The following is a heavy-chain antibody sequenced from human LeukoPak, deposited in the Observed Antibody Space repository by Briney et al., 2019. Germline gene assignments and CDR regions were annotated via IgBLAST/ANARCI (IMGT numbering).Heavy chain of an antibody. CDR3: ARGQLADSY. D-gene: IGHD3-22*01. CDR1: GFTFTTYW. CDR2: IKPDGSEK. V-gene: IGHV3-7*01. Sequence: GGSLRLSCAASGFTFTTYWMSWIRQTPGKGLERVAKIKPDGSEKSYVDSVKGRFTISRDNAKNSVFLQMDSLRVGDTALYYCARGQLADSYWGQGALVTVSS. J-gene: IGHJ4*02.